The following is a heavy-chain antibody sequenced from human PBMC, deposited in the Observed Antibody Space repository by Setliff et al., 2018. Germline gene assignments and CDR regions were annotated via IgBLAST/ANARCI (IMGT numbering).Heavy chain of an antibody. CDR3: ARGNPAERYEY. CDR1: GYSFSNYG. V-gene: IGHV1-18*01. Sequence: ASVKVSCKTSGYSFSNYGISWVRQAPGHGLEWMGWISGHNGNTNYVQKFQDRVIMTTDTFTSTAYMELRSLRFDDTAVYYCARGNPAERYEYWGQGTLVTVSS. CDR2: ISGHNGNT. J-gene: IGHJ1*01. D-gene: IGHD5-12*01.